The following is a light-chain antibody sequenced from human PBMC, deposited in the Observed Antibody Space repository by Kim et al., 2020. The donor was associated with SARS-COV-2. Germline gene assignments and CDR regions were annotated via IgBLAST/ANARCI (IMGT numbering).Light chain of an antibody. CDR1: SRSMYY. CDR3: NSRDRDSTGNLYV. J-gene: IGLJ1*01. V-gene: IGLV3-19*01. CDR2: YKN. Sequence: GQTATNTCQGDSRSMYYASLYQPKPGQAPVLVMYYKNNRPSGIPDRFSGSRSGDTASLTITGAQAADEADYYCNSRDRDSTGNLYVFGTGTKVTLL.